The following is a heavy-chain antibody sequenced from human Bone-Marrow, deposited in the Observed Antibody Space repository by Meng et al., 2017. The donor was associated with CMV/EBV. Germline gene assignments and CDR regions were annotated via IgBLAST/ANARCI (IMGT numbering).Heavy chain of an antibody. CDR3: AREAIAARNDKDY. D-gene: IGHD6-13*01. V-gene: IGHV3-7*01. CDR2: IKQDGTEK. Sequence: GESLKISCAASGFTFSSYWMSWVRQAPGKGLEWVANIKQDGTEKYYVDPVKGRFTISRDNAKNSLYLQMNSLRAEDTAVYYCAREAIAARNDKDYWGQGTLVTVSS. J-gene: IGHJ4*02. CDR1: GFTFSSYW.